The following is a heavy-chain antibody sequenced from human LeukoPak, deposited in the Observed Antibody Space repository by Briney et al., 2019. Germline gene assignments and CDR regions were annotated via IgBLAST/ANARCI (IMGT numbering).Heavy chain of an antibody. Sequence: GGSLRLSCAASGFTFSSYGMHWVRQAPGKGLEWVAYISYDGIYKNYTDSVKGRFTIARDNSKTTLYLQMINLRPEDSAVYFCAKDRSTGWYAGFDFWGQGTLVTVSS. J-gene: IGHJ5*01. CDR1: GFTFSSYG. V-gene: IGHV3-30*18. D-gene: IGHD6-19*01. CDR3: AKDRSTGWYAGFDF. CDR2: ISYDGIYK.